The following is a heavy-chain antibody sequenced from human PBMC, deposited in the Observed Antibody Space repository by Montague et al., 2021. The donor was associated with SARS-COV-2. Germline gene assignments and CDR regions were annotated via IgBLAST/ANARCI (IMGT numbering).Heavy chain of an antibody. V-gene: IGHV6-1*01. CDR3: ARDTRIQLWFDRDYYYGMDV. D-gene: IGHD5-18*01. Sequence: CAISGDSVSSNSAAWDWIRHSLSRPLEWLGRTYYRSKWYNDYAVSVKSRITINPDTSKNQFSLQLNSVTPEDTAVYYCARDTRIQLWFDRDYYYGMDVWGQGTTVTVSS. CDR1: GDSVSSNSAA. J-gene: IGHJ6*02. CDR2: TYYRSKWYN.